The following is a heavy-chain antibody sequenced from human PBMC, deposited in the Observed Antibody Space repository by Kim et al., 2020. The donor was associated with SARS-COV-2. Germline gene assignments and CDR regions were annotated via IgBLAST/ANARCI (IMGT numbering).Heavy chain of an antibody. V-gene: IGHV3-7*01. CDR1: GFTFSSYW. D-gene: IGHD3-10*01. CDR2: IKQDGSGK. CDR3: ARVRFGELSPMDV. J-gene: IGHJ6*04. Sequence: GGSLRLSCAASGFTFSSYWMSWVRQAPGKGLEWVANIKQDGSGKYYVDSVKGRFTISRDNAKNSLYLQMNSLRAEDTAVYYCARVRFGELSPMDVWGKGTTVTVSS.